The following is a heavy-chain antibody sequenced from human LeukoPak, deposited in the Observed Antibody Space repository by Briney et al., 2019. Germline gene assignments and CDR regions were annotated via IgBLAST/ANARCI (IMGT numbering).Heavy chain of an antibody. CDR3: ARGGGLDV. V-gene: IGHV3-7*03. CDR2: INHNGDVN. D-gene: IGHD3-16*01. Sequence: GGSLRLSCAASGFTFSSYWMNWARQAPGKGLEWVASINHNGDVNYYVDSVKGRFTISRDNAKNSLYLQMSNLRAEDTAVYFCARGGGLDVWGQGAAVTVSS. CDR1: GFTFSSYW. J-gene: IGHJ6*02.